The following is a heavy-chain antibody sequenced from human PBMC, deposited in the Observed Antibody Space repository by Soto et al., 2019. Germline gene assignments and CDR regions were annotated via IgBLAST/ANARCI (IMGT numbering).Heavy chain of an antibody. Sequence: QVQLVQSGAEVKKPGASVKVSCKASGYNFHSFVIHWMRQAPGQRFEWMGWVNTGSGNTKYSQNFQGRVTITSESPANTAYMELSSLRSEDTAVYYCARTFAYCAANCDSPHHLLPYWGQGTLVAVSS. D-gene: IGHD2-21*01. CDR1: GYNFHSFV. J-gene: IGHJ4*02. CDR2: VNTGSGNT. CDR3: ARTFAYCAANCDSPHHLLPY. V-gene: IGHV1-3*04.